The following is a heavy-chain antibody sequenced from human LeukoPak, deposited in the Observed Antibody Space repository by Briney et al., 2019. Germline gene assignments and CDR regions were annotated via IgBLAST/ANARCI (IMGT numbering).Heavy chain of an antibody. CDR1: GYXFTGYY. J-gene: IGHJ3*01. CDR2: INPKSGGT. D-gene: IGHD5-18*01. Sequence: GASVKVSCKASGYXFTGYYFHWVRQAPGQGLEWMGWINPKSGGTNYAQDFHGRVTMTRDTSIRIAYMELRRLTSDDTAVYYCTRDGASVEYSYGFGAFDVWGQGTTVTVSS. CDR3: TRDGASVEYSYGFGAFDV. V-gene: IGHV1-2*02.